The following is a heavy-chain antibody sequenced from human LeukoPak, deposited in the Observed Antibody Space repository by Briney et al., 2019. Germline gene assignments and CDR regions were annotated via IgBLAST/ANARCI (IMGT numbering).Heavy chain of an antibody. CDR2: MNPNSGNT. V-gene: IGHV1-8*01. D-gene: IGHD5-18*01. J-gene: IGHJ4*02. CDR3: ARGRIQLWTNDY. CDR1: GYTFTSYD. Sequence: ASVKVSCKAYGYTFTSYDINWVRQATGQELEWMGWMNPNSGNTGYAQKFQGRVTMTRNTSISTAYMELSSLRSEDTAVYYCARGRIQLWTNDYWGQGTLVTVSS.